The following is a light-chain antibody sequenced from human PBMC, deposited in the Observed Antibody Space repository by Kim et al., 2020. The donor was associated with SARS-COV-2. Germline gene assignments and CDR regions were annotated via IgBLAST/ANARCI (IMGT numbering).Light chain of an antibody. CDR2: DVS. CDR1: SSDVGGYNY. CDR3: SSYTSSSTFV. Sequence: QSALTQPASVSGSPGQSITISCTGTSSDVGGYNYVSWYQQHPGKAPKLMIYDVSNRPSGVSNRFSGSKSGNTASLTIPGLQAEDEADYYCSSYTSSSTFVFGGGTQLTVL. J-gene: IGLJ2*01. V-gene: IGLV2-14*03.